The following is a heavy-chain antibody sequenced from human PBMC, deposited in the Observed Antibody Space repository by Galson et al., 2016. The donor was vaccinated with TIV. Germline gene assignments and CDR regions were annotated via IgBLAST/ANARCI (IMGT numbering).Heavy chain of an antibody. Sequence: LTCNVYGGSFTGYYWAWIRQPPGKGLEWLGEVHHGGSTNYSPTLKSRLTISVDTSKKQVALNLTSVTAADTAVYYCARTKYENSGPTAQTDHWGQGILVTVFS. J-gene: IGHJ4*02. CDR1: GGSFTGYY. V-gene: IGHV4-34*01. CDR3: ARTKYENSGPTAQTDH. D-gene: IGHD3-22*01. CDR2: VHHGGST.